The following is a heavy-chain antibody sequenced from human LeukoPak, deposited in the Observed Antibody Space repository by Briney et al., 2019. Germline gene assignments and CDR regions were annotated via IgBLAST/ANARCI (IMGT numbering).Heavy chain of an antibody. J-gene: IGHJ4*02. V-gene: IGHV1-24*01. CDR2: FDPEDGET. D-gene: IGHD3-10*01. CDR1: GYTLTELC. CDR3: ATALGGSGSYYSWDY. Sequence: ASVKVSCKVSGYTLTELCMHWVRQAPGKGLEWMGGFDPEDGETIYAQKFQGRVTMTEDTSTDTAYMELSSLRSEDTAVYYCATALGGSGSYYSWDYWGQGTLVTVSS.